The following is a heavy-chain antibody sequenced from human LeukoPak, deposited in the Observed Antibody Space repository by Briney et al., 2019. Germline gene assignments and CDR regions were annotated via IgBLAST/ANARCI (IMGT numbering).Heavy chain of an antibody. J-gene: IGHJ6*02. CDR1: GFTFSDYY. D-gene: IGHD3-10*01. V-gene: IGHV3-11*01. CDR2: ISSSGSTI. CDR3: ARRAVRGLIIKYYYGMDV. Sequence: PGGSLRLSCAASGFTFSDYYMSWIRQAPGKGLEWVSYISSSGSTIYYADSVKGRFTISRDNAKNSLYLQMNSLRAEDTAVYYCARRAVRGLIIKYYYGMDVWGQGTTVTVSS.